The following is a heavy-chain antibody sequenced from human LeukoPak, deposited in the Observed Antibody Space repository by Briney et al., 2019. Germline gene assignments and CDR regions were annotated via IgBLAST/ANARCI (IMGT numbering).Heavy chain of an antibody. CDR1: GFTFSSYA. CDR2: ISYDGNNK. CDR3: TRDWRNLGYDY. D-gene: IGHD5-12*01. Sequence: GGSLRLSCAASGFTFSSYAMHWVRQAPGKGLEWVAAISYDGNNKYYADSVKGRFTISRDSSKNTLYLQMNSLRAEDTAVYYCTRDWRNLGYDYWGQGTLVTVSS. J-gene: IGHJ4*02. V-gene: IGHV3-30-3*01.